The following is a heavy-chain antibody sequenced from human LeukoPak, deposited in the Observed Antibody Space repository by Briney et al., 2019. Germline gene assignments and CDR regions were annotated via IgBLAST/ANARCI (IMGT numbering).Heavy chain of an antibody. CDR1: GGSISSGDYY. Sequence: SETLSLTCTVSGGSISSGDYYWSWIRQPPGKGLEWIGYIYYSGSTYYNPSLKSRVTISVDTSKNQFSLKLSSVTAADTAVYYRAREGKSGYYDSSGYYYLTVFDYWGQGTLVTVSS. J-gene: IGHJ4*02. V-gene: IGHV4-30-4*08. CDR3: AREGKSGYYDSSGYYYLTVFDY. CDR2: IYYSGST. D-gene: IGHD3-22*01.